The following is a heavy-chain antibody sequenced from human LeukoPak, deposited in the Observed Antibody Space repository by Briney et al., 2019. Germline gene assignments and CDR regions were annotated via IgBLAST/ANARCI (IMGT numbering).Heavy chain of an antibody. CDR2: TRESAGTT. CDR1: GFTFNNYA. J-gene: IGHJ4*02. Sequence: GGSLTLSCAVSGFTFNNYAMSWVRQAPGNGLDWVSTTRESAGTTYYPHAMKVRFTYTRDNSKNTVYLQMYSRRADDTAVYYCANPTLHWGQGTLVTVSS. V-gene: IGHV3-23*01. D-gene: IGHD2/OR15-2a*01. CDR3: ANPTLH.